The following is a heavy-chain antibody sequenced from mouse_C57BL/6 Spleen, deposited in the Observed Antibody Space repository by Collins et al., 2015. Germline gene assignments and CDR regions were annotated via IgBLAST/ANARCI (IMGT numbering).Heavy chain of an antibody. J-gene: IGHJ2*01. CDR3: ASPIYDGYYFDY. Sequence: EVQLQQSGAELVRPGALVKLSCKASGFNIKDYYMHWVKQRPEQGLEWIGWIDPENGNTIYDPKFQGKASITADTSSNTAYLQLSSLTSEDTAVYYCASPIYDGYYFDYWGQGTTLTVSS. V-gene: IGHV14-1*02. D-gene: IGHD2-3*01. CDR1: GFNIKDYY. CDR2: IDPENGNT.